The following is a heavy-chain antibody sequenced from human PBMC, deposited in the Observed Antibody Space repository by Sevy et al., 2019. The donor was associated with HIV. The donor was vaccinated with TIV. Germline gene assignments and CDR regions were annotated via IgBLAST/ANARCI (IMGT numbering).Heavy chain of an antibody. CDR3: ARYRKGYSGYDFAPQGDYYYGMDV. CDR1: GGTFSSYA. D-gene: IGHD5-12*01. V-gene: IGHV1-69*13. CDR2: IIPIFGTA. Sequence: ASVKVSCKASGGTFSSYAISWVRQPPGQGLEWMGGIIPIFGTANYAQKFQGRVTITADESTSTAYMELSSLRSEDTAVYYCARYRKGYSGYDFAPQGDYYYGMDVWGQGTTVTVSS. J-gene: IGHJ6*02.